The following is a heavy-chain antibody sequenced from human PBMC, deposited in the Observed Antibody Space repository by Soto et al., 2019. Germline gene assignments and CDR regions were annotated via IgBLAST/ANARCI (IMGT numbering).Heavy chain of an antibody. CDR1: GDSVSSNSAA. Sequence: SQTLSLTCAISGDSVSSNSAAWNWIRQSPSRGLEWLGRTYYRSKWYNDYAVSVKSRITINPDTSKNQFSLQLNSVTPEDTAVYYCAREADYYDSSGYIYYYYGMDVWGQGTTVTVSS. D-gene: IGHD3-22*01. V-gene: IGHV6-1*01. J-gene: IGHJ6*02. CDR2: TYYRSKWYN. CDR3: AREADYYDSSGYIYYYYGMDV.